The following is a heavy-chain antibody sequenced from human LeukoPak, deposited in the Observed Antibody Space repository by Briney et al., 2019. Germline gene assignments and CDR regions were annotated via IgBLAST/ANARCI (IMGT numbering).Heavy chain of an antibody. CDR2: IKQDGNEM. D-gene: IGHD6-19*01. CDR1: GFTFSTYW. V-gene: IGHV3-7*01. Sequence: PGGSLRLSCAASGFTFSTYWMSWVRQAPGKGLEWVANIKQDGNEMYYVDSVKGRFTIARDNAKNSLYLQMNSLRAEDTAVYYCSSAYSSGWYQYYFDYWGQGTPVTVSS. J-gene: IGHJ4*02. CDR3: SSAYSSGWYQYYFDY.